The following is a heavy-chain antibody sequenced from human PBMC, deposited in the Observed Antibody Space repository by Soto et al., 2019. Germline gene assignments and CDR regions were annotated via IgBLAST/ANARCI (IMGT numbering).Heavy chain of an antibody. CDR2: IIPIFGTA. V-gene: IGHV1-69*13. CDR1: GGTFSSYA. D-gene: IGHD2-15*01. Sequence: SVKVSFKASGGTFSSYAISWVRQAPGQGLERMGGIIPIFGTANYAQKFQGRVTITADESTSTAYMELSSLRSEDTAVYYCARASVGPPGGGSWTMPFDIWGRGTLVTVSS. J-gene: IGHJ4*02. CDR3: ARASVGPPGGGSWTMPFDI.